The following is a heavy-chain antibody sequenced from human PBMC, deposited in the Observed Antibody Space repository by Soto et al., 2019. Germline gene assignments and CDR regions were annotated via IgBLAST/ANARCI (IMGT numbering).Heavy chain of an antibody. V-gene: IGHV5-51*01. CDR1: GYRFTTFW. J-gene: IGHJ4*02. CDR3: ARTDNPSFNFDY. CDR2: IYPRDSDT. D-gene: IGHD1-1*01. Sequence: PGESLKISCQVSGYRFTTFWIGWVRQMPGKGPEWVGLIYPRDSDTRYSPSFQGQVTISVDKSINTAYLRWSSLKASDTAIYYCARTDNPSFNFDYWGQGTQVTVSS.